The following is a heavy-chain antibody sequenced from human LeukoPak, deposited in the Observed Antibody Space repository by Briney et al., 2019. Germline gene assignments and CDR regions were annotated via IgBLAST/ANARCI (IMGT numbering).Heavy chain of an antibody. CDR1: GRSIISRSDD. J-gene: IGHJ4*02. Sequence: SEALSLTCTVSGRSIISRSDDWGWIRRPPGKGLEWIGSIYYSGSTYYNPSLKRRVTISVDTSKNKLSLKLRSVTGADTAVYYCARHAEQQLAYSWGQGTLVTVSS. CDR3: ARHAEQQLAYS. D-gene: IGHD6-13*01. CDR2: IYYSGST. V-gene: IGHV4-39*01.